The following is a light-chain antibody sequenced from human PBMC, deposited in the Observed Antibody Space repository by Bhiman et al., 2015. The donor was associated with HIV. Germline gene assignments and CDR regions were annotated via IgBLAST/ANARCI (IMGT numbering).Light chain of an antibody. CDR3: QAWDSSTGV. CDR2: QDG. V-gene: IGLV3-1*01. Sequence: YELTQPPSVSVSPGQTASITCSGDKLGDKYVCWFQQEPGQSPVLVIYQDGKRPSGIPERFSGSYSGNTATLTISGTQAMDEADYYCQAWDSSTGVFGGGTKLTVL. J-gene: IGLJ3*02. CDR1: KLGDKY.